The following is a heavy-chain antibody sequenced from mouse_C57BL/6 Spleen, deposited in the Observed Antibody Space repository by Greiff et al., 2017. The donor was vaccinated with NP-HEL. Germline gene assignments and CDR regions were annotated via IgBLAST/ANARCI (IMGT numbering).Heavy chain of an antibody. CDR1: GYTFTSYW. CDR3: ASYDGSSYFWYFDV. D-gene: IGHD1-1*01. V-gene: IGHV1-64*01. Sequence: QVQLQQPGAELVKPGASVKLSCKASGYTFTSYWMHWVKQRPGQGLEWIGMIHPNSGSTNYNEKFKSKATLTVDKSSSTAYMQLSSLTSEDSAVYYCASYDGSSYFWYFDVWGTGTTVTVSS. J-gene: IGHJ1*03. CDR2: IHPNSGST.